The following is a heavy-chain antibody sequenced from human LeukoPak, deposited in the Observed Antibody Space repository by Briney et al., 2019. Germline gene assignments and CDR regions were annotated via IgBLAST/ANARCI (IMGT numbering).Heavy chain of an antibody. J-gene: IGHJ4*02. V-gene: IGHV1-2*03. D-gene: IGHD6-13*01. CDR1: GYTFTGYY. CDR3: ARGPGIAAAGTGFDY. Sequence: LEASVKVSCKASGYTFTGYYMHWVRQAPGQGLEWMGWINPNSGGTNYAQKFQGRVTMTRDTSISTAYMELSRLRSDDTAMYYCARGPGIAAAGTGFDYWGQGILVTVSS. CDR2: INPNSGGT.